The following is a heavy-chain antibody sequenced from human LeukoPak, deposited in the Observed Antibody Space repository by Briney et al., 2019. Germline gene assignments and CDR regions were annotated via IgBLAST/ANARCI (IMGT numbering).Heavy chain of an antibody. CDR2: ISYDGSNK. CDR1: GFTFSSYG. D-gene: IGHD6-13*01. J-gene: IGHJ5*02. CDR3: AKGIAAAGTGGWFDP. V-gene: IGHV3-30*18. Sequence: GGSLRLSCAASGFTFSSYGMHWVRQAPGKGLEWVAVISYDGSNKYYPDSVKGRFTISRDNSKNTLYLQMNSLRAEDTAVYYCAKGIAAAGTGGWFDPWGQGTLVTVSS.